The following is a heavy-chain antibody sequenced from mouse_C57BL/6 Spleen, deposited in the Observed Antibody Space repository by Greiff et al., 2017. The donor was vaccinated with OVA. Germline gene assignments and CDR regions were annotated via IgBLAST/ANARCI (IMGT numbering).Heavy chain of an antibody. CDR3: ARWVYDYDGDFDY. D-gene: IGHD2-4*01. CDR1: GYTFTSYW. J-gene: IGHJ2*01. V-gene: IGHV1-55*01. CDR2: IYPGSGST. Sequence: QVQLQQPGAELVKPGASVKMSCKASGYTFTSYWITWVKQRPGQGLEWIGDIYPGSGSTNYNEKFKSKATLTVDTSSSTAYMQLSSLTSEDSAVYYCARWVYDYDGDFDYWGQGTTLTVSS.